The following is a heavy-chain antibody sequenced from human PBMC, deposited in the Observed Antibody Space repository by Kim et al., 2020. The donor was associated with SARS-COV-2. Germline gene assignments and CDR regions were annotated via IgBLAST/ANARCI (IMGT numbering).Heavy chain of an antibody. CDR1: GFTFSSCG. J-gene: IGHJ4*02. CDR3: ASLSTGYVWDKFDY. V-gene: IGHV3-74*01. D-gene: IGHD3-16*01. CDR2: VNSDGSST. Sequence: GGSLRLSCVASGFTFSSCGMHWVRQAPGKGMGWVSRVNSDGSSTSYADSVKGRFTISRDNARKTLYLQMNSLRAEDTAVYYCASLSTGYVWDKFDYWGQGTLVTVSS.